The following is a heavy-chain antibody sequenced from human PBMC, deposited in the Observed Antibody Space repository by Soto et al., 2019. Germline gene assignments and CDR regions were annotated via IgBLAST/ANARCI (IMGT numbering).Heavy chain of an antibody. Sequence: GASVKVSCKASGYTFTSYGISWVRQAPGQGLEWMGWISAYNGNTNYAQKLQGRVTMTTDTSTSTAYMELSRLRSDDTAVYYCARGNPDYGDQYYFDYWGQGTLVTVSS. CDR3: ARGNPDYGDQYYFDY. CDR1: GYTFTSYG. V-gene: IGHV1-18*01. J-gene: IGHJ4*02. D-gene: IGHD4-17*01. CDR2: ISAYNGNT.